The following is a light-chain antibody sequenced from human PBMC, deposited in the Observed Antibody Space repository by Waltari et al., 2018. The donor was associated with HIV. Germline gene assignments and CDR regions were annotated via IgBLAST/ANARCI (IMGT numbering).Light chain of an antibody. V-gene: IGLV1-47*01. J-gene: IGLJ1*01. Sequence: QSVLTQPPSASGTTGQRVTISCSRSSSNIGSNYGYWYQQLPGTAPKLLIYRNNQRPAGVPDRFSGSKSGTSASLAISGLRSEDEADYYCAAWDDSLSGYVFGTGTKVTVL. CDR1: SSNIGSNY. CDR2: RNN. CDR3: AAWDDSLSGYV.